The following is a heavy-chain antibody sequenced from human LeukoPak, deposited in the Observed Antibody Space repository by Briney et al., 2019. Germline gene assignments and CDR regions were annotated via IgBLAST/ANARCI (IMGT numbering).Heavy chain of an antibody. Sequence: GGSLRLSCAASGFTFSSYWMSWVRQGPGKGLEWVANIKQDGSEKYYVDSVKGRFTSSRDNAKNSLYLQMNSLRAEDTAMYYCARLYCSSTSCYYYYYYMDVWGKGTTVTVSS. CDR2: IKQDGSEK. J-gene: IGHJ6*03. V-gene: IGHV3-7*01. CDR3: ARLYCSSTSCYYYYYYMDV. D-gene: IGHD2-2*01. CDR1: GFTFSSYW.